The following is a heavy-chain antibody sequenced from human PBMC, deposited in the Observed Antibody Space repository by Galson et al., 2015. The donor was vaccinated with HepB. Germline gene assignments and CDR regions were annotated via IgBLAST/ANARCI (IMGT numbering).Heavy chain of an antibody. CDR2: ISYDGSNK. CDR1: GFTFSTYS. V-gene: IGHV3-30*04. CDR3: ASIGSSGYDY. Sequence: SLRLSCAASGFTFSTYSMHWVRQAPGKGLEWVAVISYDGSNKYYADSVKGRFTISRDNSKNTLYLQMNSLRAEDTAVYYCASIGSSGYDYWGRGTLVTVSS. J-gene: IGHJ4*02. D-gene: IGHD5-12*01.